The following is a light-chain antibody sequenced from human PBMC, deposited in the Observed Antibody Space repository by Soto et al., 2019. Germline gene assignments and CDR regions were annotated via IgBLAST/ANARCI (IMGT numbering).Light chain of an antibody. CDR2: WAS. J-gene: IGKJ2*01. Sequence: DIVMTQSPDSLAVSLGERATINCKSSQSVLYNSXXXXXLAWYQQRPGQPPKLLIYWASTRESGVPDRFSGSGSGTDFTLTITSXXXXDVAVYYCQQYESTPPTFGQGTKLEIK. CDR1: QSVLYNSXXXXX. CDR3: QQYESTPPT. V-gene: IGKV4-1*01.